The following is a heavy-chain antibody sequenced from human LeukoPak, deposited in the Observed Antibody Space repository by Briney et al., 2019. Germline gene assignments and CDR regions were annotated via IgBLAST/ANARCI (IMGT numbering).Heavy chain of an antibody. D-gene: IGHD1-26*01. CDR1: GFPFSTYA. Sequence: PGGSLRLSCAASGFPFSTYAMSWVRQAPGKGLEWVSAISGSETSTYYADSVKGRFTISRDPSKNTLYLQMNSLRAEDTAVYYCAKGALLPAGHTRYFFDYWGQGTLVTVSS. V-gene: IGHV3-23*01. CDR3: AKGALLPAGHTRYFFDY. J-gene: IGHJ4*02. CDR2: ISGSETST.